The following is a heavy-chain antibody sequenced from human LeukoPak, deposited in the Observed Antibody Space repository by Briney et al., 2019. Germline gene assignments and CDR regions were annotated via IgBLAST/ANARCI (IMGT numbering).Heavy chain of an antibody. D-gene: IGHD4-17*01. V-gene: IGHV3-21*04. CDR1: GFTFSSYS. J-gene: IGHJ4*02. Sequence: PGGSLRLSCAASGFTFSSYSMNWVRQAPGKGLEWVSSISSSSSYIYYADSVKGRFTISRDNAKNSLYLQMNSLRAEDTAVYYCAKDGRGDYGFDYFDYWGQGTLVTVSS. CDR2: ISSSSSYI. CDR3: AKDGRGDYGFDYFDY.